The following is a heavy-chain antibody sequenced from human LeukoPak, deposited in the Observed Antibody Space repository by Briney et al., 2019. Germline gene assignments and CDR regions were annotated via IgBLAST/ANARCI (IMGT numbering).Heavy chain of an antibody. Sequence: SETLSLTCTVSGVSISSYYWSWIRQPPGEGLEWIGYIYSSGSTKYNPSLMSRVTISLDTSKNQFSLKLRSVTAADTAVYYCARVSTLGARPSGYFYYGMDVWGQGTTVIVSS. CDR2: IYSSGST. CDR3: ARVSTLGARPSGYFYYGMDV. CDR1: GVSISSYY. V-gene: IGHV4-59*12. J-gene: IGHJ6*02. D-gene: IGHD6-6*01.